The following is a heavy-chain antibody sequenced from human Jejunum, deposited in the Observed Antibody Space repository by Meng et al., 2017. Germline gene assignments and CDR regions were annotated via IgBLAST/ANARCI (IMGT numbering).Heavy chain of an antibody. J-gene: IGHJ4*02. CDR2: IDHSGST. D-gene: IGHD3-10*01. CDR3: ARGGDPRAYYFDY. V-gene: IGHV4-34*01. CDR1: GGSFSGYY. Sequence: QVQFQRWGAGLLKPSETLSLTCAVYGGSFSGYYCGWIRQAPGKGLEWIGDIDHSGSTNYNPSLKNRVTISVDTSRNQISLNLNSVTAADTAVYYCARGGDPRAYYFDYWGQGNLVTVSS.